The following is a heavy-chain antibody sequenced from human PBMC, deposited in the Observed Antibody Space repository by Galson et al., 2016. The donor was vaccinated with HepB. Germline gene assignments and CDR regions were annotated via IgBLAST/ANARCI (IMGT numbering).Heavy chain of an antibody. CDR1: GFTLSTFA. Sequence: SLRLSCAPSGFTLSTFAMHWVRQAPGKGLDWVAVISYDGENQNYADSVKGRFSISRDNSKNTLYLQMNSLRPEDTAVYYCARRIEVGVDALDYWGQGTLVTVSS. V-gene: IGHV3-30*04. D-gene: IGHD1-26*01. J-gene: IGHJ4*02. CDR3: ARRIEVGVDALDY. CDR2: ISYDGENQ.